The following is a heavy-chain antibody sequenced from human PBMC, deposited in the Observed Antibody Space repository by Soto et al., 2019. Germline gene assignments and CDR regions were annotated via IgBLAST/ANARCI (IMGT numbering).Heavy chain of an antibody. D-gene: IGHD6-13*01. Sequence: SGGSLRLSCAGSGFTFSDYAISWVRQAPGKGLEWVSAMSGRGGSVYYADSVKGRFTISRDNSKNTVYLQMSSLRGEDTAIYYCAKTFGSNWLLDYWGRGTLVTVSS. V-gene: IGHV3-23*01. CDR1: GFTFSDYA. J-gene: IGHJ4*02. CDR3: AKTFGSNWLLDY. CDR2: MSGRGGSV.